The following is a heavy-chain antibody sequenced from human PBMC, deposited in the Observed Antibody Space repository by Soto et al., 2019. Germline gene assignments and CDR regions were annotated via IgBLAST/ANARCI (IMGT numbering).Heavy chain of an antibody. CDR3: AGSYGDYGYYYYYMDV. V-gene: IGHV6-1*01. D-gene: IGHD4-17*01. J-gene: IGHJ6*03. Sequence: SQTLSLTCAISGDSVSSNSAAWNWIRQSPSRGLEWLGRTYYRSKWYNDYAVSVKSRITINPDTSKNQFSLQLNSVTPEDTAVYYCAGSYGDYGYYYYYMDVWGKGTTVTVSS. CDR2: TYYRSKWYN. CDR1: GDSVSSNSAA.